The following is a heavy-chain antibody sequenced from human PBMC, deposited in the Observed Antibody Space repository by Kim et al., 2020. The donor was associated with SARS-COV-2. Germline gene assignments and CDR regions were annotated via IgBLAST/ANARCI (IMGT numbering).Heavy chain of an antibody. CDR2: IYDSGST. D-gene: IGHD6-19*01. CDR3: ARGTYRSSGYHLYMDV. J-gene: IGHJ6*03. V-gene: IGHV4-59*01. Sequence: SETLSLTCTVSGASMFSYYWSWIRQPPGKGLEWIGYIYDSGSTNYIPSLKSRVSISVDTSKNQFSLKLSSVTAADTAIYYCARGTYRSSGYHLYMDVWG. CDR1: GASMFSYY.